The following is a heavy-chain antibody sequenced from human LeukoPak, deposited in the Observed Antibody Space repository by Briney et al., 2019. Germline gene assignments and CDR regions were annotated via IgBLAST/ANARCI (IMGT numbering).Heavy chain of an antibody. CDR2: ISGSGNWK. CDR1: GFTFSSYA. V-gene: IGHV3-23*01. Sequence: GGSLRLSCAAPGFTFSSYAMSWVRQAPGKGLEWVSTISGSGNWKYYADSLKGRFTVSRDNSKNTLYLQMNSLRADDTAVYCCAKEDDISTGYVDYWGQGTLVTVSS. J-gene: IGHJ4*02. D-gene: IGHD3-9*01. CDR3: AKEDDISTGYVDY.